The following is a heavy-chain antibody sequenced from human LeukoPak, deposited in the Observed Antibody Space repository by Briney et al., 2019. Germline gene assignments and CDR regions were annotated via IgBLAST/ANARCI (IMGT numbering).Heavy chain of an antibody. CDR1: GFTFSTYA. Sequence: GGSLRLSCAASGFTFSTYAITWVRQGPGKGLEWVSAIRPDGDRTYYTDSVRGRFTISRDNSRDTVYLQVNSLRVEDTAVYYXARXQSGTRGWYTVDYWGQGTLVTVSS. V-gene: IGHV3-23*01. J-gene: IGHJ4*02. D-gene: IGHD6-19*01. CDR2: IRPDGDRT. CDR3: ARXQSGTRGWYTVDY.